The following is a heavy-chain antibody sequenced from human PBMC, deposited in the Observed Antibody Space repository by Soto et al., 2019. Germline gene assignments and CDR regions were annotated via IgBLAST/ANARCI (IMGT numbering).Heavy chain of an antibody. Sequence: VQLVESGGGVVQPGRSLRLSCAASGFTINSYGMHWVRQSPGKGLEWVAVISYDGTNKDYVDSVEGRFTISRDISKNTVYLQMNSLRPEDTAVYYCAICIVLQTEATFPWCQGTLVTVSS. CDR2: ISYDGTNK. CDR1: GFTINSYG. J-gene: IGHJ5*02. D-gene: IGHD2-21*01. CDR3: AICIVLQTEATFP. V-gene: IGHV3-30*03.